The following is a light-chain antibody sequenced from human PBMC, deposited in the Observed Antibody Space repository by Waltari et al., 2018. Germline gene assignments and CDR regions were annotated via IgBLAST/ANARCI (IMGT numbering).Light chain of an antibody. CDR2: KAS. V-gene: IGKV1-5*03. Sequence: DIQMTQSPSTLSASVGDRVTITCRASQSISNWLAWYQQKPGKAPKLLIYKASTVESGVPSRFSGSLSGTEFTLTISSLHPYDFATYYCQQYNSYSLLTFGGGTKVEIK. CDR1: QSISNW. CDR3: QQYNSYSLLT. J-gene: IGKJ4*01.